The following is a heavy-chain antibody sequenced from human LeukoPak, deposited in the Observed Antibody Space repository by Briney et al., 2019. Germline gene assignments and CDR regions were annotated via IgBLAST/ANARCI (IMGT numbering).Heavy chain of an antibody. CDR3: ARTTEGYCRGRSCYSYYYYMDV. D-gene: IGHD2-15*01. V-gene: IGHV4-59*01. CDR1: GGSISSYY. Sequence: SETLSLTCTVSGGSISSYYWSWIRQPPGKGLEWIGYIYYSGSTNYNPSLKRRVTISVDTSKNQFSLKRSSVPAADTAVYYCARTTEGYCRGRSCYSYYYYMDVWGKGTTVTISS. CDR2: IYYSGST. J-gene: IGHJ6*03.